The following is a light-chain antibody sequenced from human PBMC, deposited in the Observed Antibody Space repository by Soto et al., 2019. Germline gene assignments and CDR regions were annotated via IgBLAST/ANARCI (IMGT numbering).Light chain of an antibody. V-gene: IGKV3-20*01. J-gene: IGKJ2*01. Sequence: EIVLTQSPGTLSLSPGEGATLSCRASQTVSSTYLAWYQQKPGRAPSLLIHGASTRAGGIPDRFSASGSGTHFTLTINRLEPEDFAVYFCQQFGTSPYTFGQGTTVEIK. CDR3: QQFGTSPYT. CDR1: QTVSSTY. CDR2: GAS.